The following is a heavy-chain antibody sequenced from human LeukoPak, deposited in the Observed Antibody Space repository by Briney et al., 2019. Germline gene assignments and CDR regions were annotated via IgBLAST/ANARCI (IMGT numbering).Heavy chain of an antibody. CDR1: GGSISSSSYY. V-gene: IGHV4-39*07. D-gene: IGHD2-15*01. J-gene: IGHJ5*02. CDR2: IYYSGNT. CDR3: ARDAAQYCGGGSCYCGKWFDP. Sequence: SETLSLTCTVSGGSISSSSYYWGWIRQPPGKGLEWIGTIYYSGNTYYNPSLKSRVTISVDTSKNQFSLKLSSVTAADTAVYYCARDAAQYCGGGSCYCGKWFDPWGQGTLVTVSS.